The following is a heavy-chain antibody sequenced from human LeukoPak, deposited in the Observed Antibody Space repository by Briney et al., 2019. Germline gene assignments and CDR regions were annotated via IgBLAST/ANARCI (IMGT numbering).Heavy chain of an antibody. Sequence: PGGSLRLSCAASGFTFSNYWMHWVRQAPGKGLVWVSRINSDGSHTTYADSVKGRFTISRDNAKKTVYLQMNSLTAEDTAVYYCARDLAGEEDYWGQGTLVTVSS. D-gene: IGHD6-19*01. CDR3: ARDLAGEEDY. J-gene: IGHJ4*02. CDR1: GFTFSNYW. CDR2: INSDGSHT. V-gene: IGHV3-74*01.